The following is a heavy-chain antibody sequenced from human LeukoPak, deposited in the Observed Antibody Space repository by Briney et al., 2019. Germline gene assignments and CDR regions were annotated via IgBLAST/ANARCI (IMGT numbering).Heavy chain of an antibody. CDR1: GYTFTGYY. J-gene: IGHJ4*02. Sequence: ASVKVSCKASGYTFTGYYMHWVRQAPGQGLEWMGSINPNSGGTNYAQKFQGRVTMSRDTSLSTAYMELTRLRSDDTAVYYCARGGRDGYNFYWVWGQGTLVTVSS. D-gene: IGHD5-24*01. V-gene: IGHV1-2*02. CDR3: ARGGRDGYNFYWV. CDR2: INPNSGGT.